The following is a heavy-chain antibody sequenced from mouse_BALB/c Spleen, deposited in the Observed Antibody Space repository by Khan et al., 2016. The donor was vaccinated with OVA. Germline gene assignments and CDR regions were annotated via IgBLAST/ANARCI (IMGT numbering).Heavy chain of an antibody. D-gene: IGHD1-1*01. CDR1: GYSITSGYA. J-gene: IGHJ2*01. V-gene: IGHV3-2*02. CDR3: ARRKYYGYYFDY. CDR2: ISYSGGT. Sequence: EVQLVESGPGLVKPSQSLSLTCTVTGYSITSGYAWNWIRQFPGNKLEWMGYISYSGGTSYNPSLKSRISITRDTSKNQVFLQLNSVTTEDAATDYCARRKYYGYYFDYWGQGTPLTVSA.